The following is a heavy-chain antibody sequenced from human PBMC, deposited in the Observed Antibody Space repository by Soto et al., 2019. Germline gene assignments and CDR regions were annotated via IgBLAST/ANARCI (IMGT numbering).Heavy chain of an antibody. CDR2: IYYSGST. CDR1: GGSISSYY. J-gene: IGHJ3*01. D-gene: IGHD2-2*01. Sequence: SETLSLTCTVSGGSISSYYWRWIRQPPGKGLEWIGYIYYSGSTNYNPSLKSRVTISVDTSKNQFSLKLSSVTAADTAVYYCARQMSMPPDAFDVWGQGAMVTVSS. V-gene: IGHV4-59*01. CDR3: ARQMSMPPDAFDV.